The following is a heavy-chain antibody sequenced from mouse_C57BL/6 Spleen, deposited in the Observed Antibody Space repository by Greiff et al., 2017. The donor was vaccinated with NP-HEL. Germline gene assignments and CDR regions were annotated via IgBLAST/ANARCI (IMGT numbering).Heavy chain of an antibody. CDR1: GYAFSSSW. CDR3: ARWGLRWYVDV. J-gene: IGHJ1*03. D-gene: IGHD2-4*01. CDR2: IYPGDGDT. V-gene: IGHV1-82*01. Sequence: VKLQQSGPELVKPGASVKISCKASGYAFSSSWMNWVKQRPGKGLEWIGRIYPGDGDTNYNGKFKGKATLTADKSSSTAYMQLSSLTSEDSAVYFCARWGLRWYVDVWGTGTTVTVSS.